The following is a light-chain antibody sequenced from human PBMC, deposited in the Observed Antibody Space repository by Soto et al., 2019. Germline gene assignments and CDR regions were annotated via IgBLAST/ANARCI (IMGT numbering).Light chain of an antibody. CDR1: SGEVGAYNY. CDR2: DVN. V-gene: IGLV2-14*01. J-gene: IGLJ2*01. Sequence: QSALTQPASVSGSPGQSITISCTGSSGEVGAYNYVSWYQQHPGKAPKLMIYDVNIRPPGVSNRFSGSKSGSTASLTISGLQAEDEADYYCSSYTTTNSLVFGGGTKLTVL. CDR3: SSYTTTNSLV.